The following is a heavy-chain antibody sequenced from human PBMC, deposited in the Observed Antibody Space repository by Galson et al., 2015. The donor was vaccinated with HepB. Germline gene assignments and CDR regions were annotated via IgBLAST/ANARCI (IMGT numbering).Heavy chain of an antibody. V-gene: IGHV1-46*01. D-gene: IGHD3-10*01. Sequence: SVKVSCKASGYKLTSYHMHWVRQAPGQGLEWMGIINPSGGSTDYAQKFQGRLTMTRDTSTSTVFMELSSLRSEDTAVYHCARGVLLWDGPDYWGQGTLVTVSS. J-gene: IGHJ4*02. CDR1: GYKLTSYH. CDR3: ARGVLLWDGPDY. CDR2: INPSGGST.